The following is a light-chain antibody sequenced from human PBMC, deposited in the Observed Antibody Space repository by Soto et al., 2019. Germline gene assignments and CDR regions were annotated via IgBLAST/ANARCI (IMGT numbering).Light chain of an antibody. V-gene: IGLV1-44*01. CDR3: AAWDDSLGAYV. CDR2: TSN. J-gene: IGLJ1*01. Sequence: QSVLTQPPSASATPGQRVTISCSGSNSNIGTNTVNWYQQLPGTAPRLLIYTSNQRPSGVPQRFSGSKTGTSASLAIGGLQSEDGADYYCAAWDDSLGAYVFGTGTKVTVL. CDR1: NSNIGTNT.